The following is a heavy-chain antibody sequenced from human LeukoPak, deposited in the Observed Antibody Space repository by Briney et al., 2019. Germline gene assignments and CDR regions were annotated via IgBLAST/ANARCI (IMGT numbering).Heavy chain of an antibody. D-gene: IGHD2-2*01. CDR1: GFTFSSYS. J-gene: IGHJ4*02. Sequence: GGSLRLSCAASGFTFSSYSMNWVRQAPGKGLEWVSSISSSSSYIYYADSVKGRFTISRDNAKKSLYLQMNSLRAEDTAVYYCARDQSGFVVVPAAIPFDYWGQGTLVIVSS. V-gene: IGHV3-21*01. CDR2: ISSSSSYI. CDR3: ARDQSGFVVVPAAIPFDY.